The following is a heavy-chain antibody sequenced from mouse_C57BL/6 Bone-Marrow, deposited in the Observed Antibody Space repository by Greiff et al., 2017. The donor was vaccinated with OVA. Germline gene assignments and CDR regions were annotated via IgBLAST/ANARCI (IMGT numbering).Heavy chain of an antibody. CDR1: GYTFTSSG. J-gene: IGHJ1*03. V-gene: IGHV1-81*01. D-gene: IGHD6-1*01. Sequence: QVQLKESGAELARPGASVTLSCKASGYTFTSSGIRWVKQRTGQGLEWIGEIYPRSGNPSYNEKFKGKATLTADKSSSTAYMELRSLTSEDSAVYVCARPECDVLPGYWYFDVWGTGTTVTVSS. CDR3: ARPECDVLPGYWYFDV. CDR2: IYPRSGNP.